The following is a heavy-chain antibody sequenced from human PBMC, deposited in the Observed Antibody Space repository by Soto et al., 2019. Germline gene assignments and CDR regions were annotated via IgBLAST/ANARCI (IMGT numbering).Heavy chain of an antibody. Sequence: QVQLVESGGGVDQPGRSLRLFCAASGFTFSSYNMHWVRRAPGKGLEWVAVISHDGSRKYYADSVKGRFTISRDNSKNTLYLQMNSLRVEDTAVYYCAKDSADSSGWFFDYWGQGTLVTVSS. D-gene: IGHD6-19*01. CDR1: GFTFSSYN. CDR3: AKDSADSSGWFFDY. CDR2: ISHDGSRK. V-gene: IGHV3-30*18. J-gene: IGHJ4*02.